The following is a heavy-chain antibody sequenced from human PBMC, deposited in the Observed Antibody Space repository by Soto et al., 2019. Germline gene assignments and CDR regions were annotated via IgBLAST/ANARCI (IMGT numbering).Heavy chain of an antibody. CDR3: ARLGNYYQSLDP. D-gene: IGHD3-22*01. Sequence: SETKSLTSAVSGGYIRSGGYSWAWIRKPPGKGLEWVGYIYYAGSTSYNPSLKSRVTLSLETSKSQFSLRLTSVTASDTAVYYCARLGNYYQSLDPWGQGTLVTVSS. CDR2: IYYAGST. CDR1: GGYIRSGGYS. J-gene: IGHJ5*02. V-gene: IGHV4-61*05.